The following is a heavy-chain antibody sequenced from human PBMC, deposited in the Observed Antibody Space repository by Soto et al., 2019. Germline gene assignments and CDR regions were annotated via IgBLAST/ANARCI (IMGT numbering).Heavy chain of an antibody. D-gene: IGHD2-15*01. V-gene: IGHV1-8*01. Sequence: QVQLVQSGAEGKKPGASVKVSCKASGYTFISYDINWVRQATGQGREWMGWMNPNSGNTGYAEKFQGRVTRTRNTSRSTAYMGSSTLSSEDTAVYHWARAWGSHREYWGQGTLVTVSS. CDR1: GYTFISYD. CDR2: MNPNSGNT. J-gene: IGHJ4*02. CDR3: ARAWGSHREY.